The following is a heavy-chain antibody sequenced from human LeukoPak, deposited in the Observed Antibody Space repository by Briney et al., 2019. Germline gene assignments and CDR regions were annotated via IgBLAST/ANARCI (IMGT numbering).Heavy chain of an antibody. D-gene: IGHD3-22*01. V-gene: IGHV3-23*01. CDR1: GFTFSSYA. CDR3: AKGLMVIGEFDY. Sequence: GGSLRLSCAASGFTFSSYAMSWVRRAPGKGLEWVSAISGSGGSTYYADSVKGRFTISRDNSKNTLYLQMNSLRAEDTAVYYCAKGLMVIGEFDYWGQGTLVTVSS. CDR2: ISGSGGST. J-gene: IGHJ4*02.